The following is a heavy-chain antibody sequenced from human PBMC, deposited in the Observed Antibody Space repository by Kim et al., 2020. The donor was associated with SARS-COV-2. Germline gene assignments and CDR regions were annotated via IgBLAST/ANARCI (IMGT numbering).Heavy chain of an antibody. CDR2: INHSGST. V-gene: IGHV4-34*01. D-gene: IGHD3-22*01. CDR1: GGSFSGYY. J-gene: IGHJ4*02. Sequence: SETLSLTCAVYGGSFSGYYWSWIRQPPGKGLEWIGEINHSGSTNYNPSLKSRVTISVDTSKNQFSLKLSSVTAADTAVYYCARGMYYYDSSGYYYYWGQG. CDR3: ARGMYYYDSSGYYYY.